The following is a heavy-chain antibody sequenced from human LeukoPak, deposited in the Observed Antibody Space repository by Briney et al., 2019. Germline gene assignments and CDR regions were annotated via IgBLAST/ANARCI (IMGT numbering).Heavy chain of an antibody. CDR3: ARDFYDTSGYYYDY. CDR1: GFTFSSYS. CDR2: ISSSSDYI. V-gene: IGHV3-21*01. D-gene: IGHD3-22*01. Sequence: GGSLRLSCAASGFTFSSYSMNWVRQAPGKGLEWVSSISSSSDYIYYADSVKGRFTISRDNAKNSLYLQMNSLRAEDMAVYYCARDFYDTSGYYYDYWGQGTLVTVSS. J-gene: IGHJ4*02.